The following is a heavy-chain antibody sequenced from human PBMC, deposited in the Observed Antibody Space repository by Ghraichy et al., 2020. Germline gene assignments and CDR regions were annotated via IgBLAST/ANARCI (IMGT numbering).Heavy chain of an antibody. CDR3: TSNYYSCLDN. CDR1: GGSVTRNNW. V-gene: IGHV4-4*02. J-gene: IGHJ4*02. Sequence: SETLSLTCAVSGGSVTRNNWWSWVRQTPEKGLEWIGEIHETGRSTYNPSLRSRVIMSVDKSKNQFSLQLTSVTAADTAIYYCTSNYYSCLDNWGQGTLVTVSS. CDR2: IHETGRS. D-gene: IGHD3/OR15-3a*01.